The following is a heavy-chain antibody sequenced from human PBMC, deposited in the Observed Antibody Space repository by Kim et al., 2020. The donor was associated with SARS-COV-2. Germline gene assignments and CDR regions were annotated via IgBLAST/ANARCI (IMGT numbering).Heavy chain of an antibody. CDR3: ARNISNYDILTGPPSGMDV. CDR1: GYSFTSYW. D-gene: IGHD3-9*01. V-gene: IGHV5-51*01. Sequence: GESLKISCKGSGYSFTSYWIGWVRQMPGKGLEWMGIIYPGDSDTRYSPSFQGQVTISADKSISTAYLQWSSLKASDTAMYYCARNISNYDILTGPPSGMDVWGQGTTVTVSS. J-gene: IGHJ6*02. CDR2: IYPGDSDT.